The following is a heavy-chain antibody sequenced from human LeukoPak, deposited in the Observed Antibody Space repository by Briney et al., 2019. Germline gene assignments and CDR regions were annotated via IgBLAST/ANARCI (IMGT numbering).Heavy chain of an antibody. D-gene: IGHD3-10*01. CDR2: ISGSGGST. V-gene: IGHV3-23*01. Sequence: GGSLRLSCAASGFTFSSYSMNWVRQAPGKGLEWVSAISGSGGSTYYADSVKGRFTIFRDNSKNTLYLQMNSLRAEDTAVYYCATMVRGVILDYWGQGTLVTVSS. CDR3: ATMVRGVILDY. CDR1: GFTFSSYS. J-gene: IGHJ4*02.